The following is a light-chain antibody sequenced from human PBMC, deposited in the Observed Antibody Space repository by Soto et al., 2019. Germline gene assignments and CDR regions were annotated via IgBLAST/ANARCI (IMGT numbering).Light chain of an antibody. V-gene: IGKV1-5*01. Sequence: DIQMTQSPSTLSASVGDRVTITCRASQSISSWLAWYQQKPGKAPKLLIYAASTLQSGVPSRFSGSGSGTDFTLTISSLQPEDFATYYCQHYNSYSEAFGQGSKVDIK. CDR2: AAS. CDR3: QHYNSYSEA. J-gene: IGKJ1*01. CDR1: QSISSW.